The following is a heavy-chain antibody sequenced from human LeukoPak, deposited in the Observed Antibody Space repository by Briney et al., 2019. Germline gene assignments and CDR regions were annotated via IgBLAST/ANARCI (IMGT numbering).Heavy chain of an antibody. CDR1: GYTFTGYY. Sequence: RASVKVSCKASGYTFTGYYMHWVRQAPGQGLEWMGCINPNSGGTNYAQKFQGRVTMTRDTSISTAYMELSRLRSDDTAVYYCARVQFYDFWSGYPRPYDAFGIWGQGTMVTVSS. V-gene: IGHV1-2*02. CDR2: INPNSGGT. J-gene: IGHJ3*02. D-gene: IGHD3-3*01. CDR3: ARVQFYDFWSGYPRPYDAFGI.